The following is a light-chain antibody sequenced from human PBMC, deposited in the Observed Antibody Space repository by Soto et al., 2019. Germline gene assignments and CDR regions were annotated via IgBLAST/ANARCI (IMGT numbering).Light chain of an antibody. Sequence: QSVLTQPPSASGTPGQRVTISCSGSRSNIGSNTVNWYQQLPGTAPKLLIYSNNQRPSGVPDRFSGSKSGTSASLAISGLQSEDEADYYCAAWDDSLNGRSYVFGTGTKLTVL. J-gene: IGLJ1*01. V-gene: IGLV1-44*01. CDR2: SNN. CDR3: AAWDDSLNGRSYV. CDR1: RSNIGSNT.